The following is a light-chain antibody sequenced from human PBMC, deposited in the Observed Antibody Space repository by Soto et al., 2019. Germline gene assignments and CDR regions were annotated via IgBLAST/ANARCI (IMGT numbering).Light chain of an antibody. J-gene: IGLJ3*02. Sequence: QSALTQPRSVSGSPGQSVTISCSASGGDVGGFTYVSWYQQHPGKAPKLLIYDDIQRPSAVPDRLSASKSGYTASLTISGLQAEDEAYYYCCSYVGSYSWVFGGGTKLTVL. CDR2: DDI. CDR1: GGDVGGFTY. CDR3: CSYVGSYSWV. V-gene: IGLV2-11*01.